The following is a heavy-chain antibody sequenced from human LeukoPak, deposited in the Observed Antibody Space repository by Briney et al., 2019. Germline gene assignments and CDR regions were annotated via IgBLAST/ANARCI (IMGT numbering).Heavy chain of an antibody. Sequence: TGGSLRLSCAASGFTFSNYNMNWVRQAPGKGLEWVSSISSSRYIYYADSVKGRFTISRDDAKNSLYLQMNSLRAEDTAVYYCARGNLWFGELVYWGQGTLVTVSS. D-gene: IGHD3-10*01. V-gene: IGHV3-21*01. CDR2: ISSSRYI. J-gene: IGHJ4*02. CDR1: GFTFSNYN. CDR3: ARGNLWFGELVY.